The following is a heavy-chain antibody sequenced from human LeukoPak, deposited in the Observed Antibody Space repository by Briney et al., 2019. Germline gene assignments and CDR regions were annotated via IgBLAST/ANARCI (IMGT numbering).Heavy chain of an antibody. Sequence: PSETLSLTCTVSGGSISSYYWSWIRQPPGKGLEWIGYIYYSGSTNYNPSLKSRVTISVDTSKNQFSLKLSSVTAADTAVYYCARGRDTAVDWGQGTLVTVPS. J-gene: IGHJ4*02. CDR3: ARGRDTAVD. CDR2: IYYSGST. CDR1: GGSISSYY. D-gene: IGHD5-18*01. V-gene: IGHV4-59*01.